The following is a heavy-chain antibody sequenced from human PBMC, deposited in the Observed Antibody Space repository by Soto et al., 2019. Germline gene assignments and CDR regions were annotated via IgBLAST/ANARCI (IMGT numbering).Heavy chain of an antibody. D-gene: IGHD5-12*01. CDR3: ARENLRWLRFYGMDV. J-gene: IGHJ6*02. V-gene: IGHV3-48*02. Sequence: GGSLRLSCAASGFTFSSYSMNWVRQAPGKGLEWVSYISSSSSTIYYADSVKGRFTISRDNAKNSLYLQMNSLRDEDTAVYYCARENLRWLRFYGMDVWGQGTTVTVSS. CDR1: GFTFSSYS. CDR2: ISSSSSTI.